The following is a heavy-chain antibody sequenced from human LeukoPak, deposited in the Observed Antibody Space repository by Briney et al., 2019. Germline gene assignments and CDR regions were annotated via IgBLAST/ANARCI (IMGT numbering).Heavy chain of an antibody. Sequence: PGGSLRLSCAASGFTFSSYDMHWVRQAAGKGLEGVSAIGTAGDPYYPGSVRGRFTISRENAKNSLYLQMNSLRAGDTAVYYCARGDYDILTGHGGFKYYGMDVWGKGTTVTVSS. CDR2: IGTAGDP. D-gene: IGHD3-9*01. V-gene: IGHV3-13*05. CDR1: GFTFSSYD. J-gene: IGHJ6*04. CDR3: ARGDYDILTGHGGFKYYGMDV.